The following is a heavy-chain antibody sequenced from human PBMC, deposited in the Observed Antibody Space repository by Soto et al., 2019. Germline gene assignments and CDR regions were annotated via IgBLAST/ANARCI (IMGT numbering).Heavy chain of an antibody. CDR3: ATPSYYYDSSGYKY. Sequence: ASVKVSCKVSGYTLTELSMHWVRQAPGKGLEWMGGFDPEDGETIYAQKFQGRVTMTEDTSTDTVYMELSSLRSEDTAVYYCATPSYYYDSSGYKYWGQGTLVTVSS. J-gene: IGHJ4*02. CDR2: FDPEDGET. CDR1: GYTLTELS. D-gene: IGHD3-22*01. V-gene: IGHV1-24*01.